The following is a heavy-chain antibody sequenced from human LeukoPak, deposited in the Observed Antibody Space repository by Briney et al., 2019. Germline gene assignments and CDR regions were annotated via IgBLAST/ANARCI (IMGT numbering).Heavy chain of an antibody. CDR3: ASVNPDYIFDY. J-gene: IGHJ4*02. Sequence: SETLSLTCTVSGGSISSYYWSWIRQPPGKGLEWIGYIYYSGSTNYNPSLKSRVTISVDTSKNQFSLKLSSVTAADTAVYYCASVNPDYIFDYWGQGTLVTVSS. CDR2: IYYSGST. CDR1: GGSISSYY. V-gene: IGHV4-59*08. D-gene: IGHD3-10*01.